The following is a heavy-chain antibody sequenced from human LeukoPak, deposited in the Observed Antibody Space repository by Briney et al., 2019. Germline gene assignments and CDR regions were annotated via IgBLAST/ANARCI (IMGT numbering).Heavy chain of an antibody. Sequence: GGSLRLSCVASGFTFSSYWMSWVRQAPGKGLEWVANIKQDGSEKYYVDSVKGRFTISRDNAKNSLYLQMYSLRAEDTAVYYCAREGSSHPTGDYWGQGTLVTVSS. J-gene: IGHJ4*02. D-gene: IGHD6-13*01. CDR3: AREGSSHPTGDY. CDR2: IKQDGSEK. CDR1: GFTFSSYW. V-gene: IGHV3-7*01.